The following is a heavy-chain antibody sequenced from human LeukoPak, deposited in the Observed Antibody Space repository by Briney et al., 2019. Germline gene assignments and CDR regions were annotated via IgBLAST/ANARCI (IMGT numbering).Heavy chain of an antibody. D-gene: IGHD3-10*01. CDR1: GSPFTSYY. CDR3: ARDLRFGEWKVQV. V-gene: IGHV1-46*01. CDR2: INPSGGST. J-gene: IGHJ3*01. Sequence: PGASVQVSCKASGSPFTSYYMHWVRQAPGQGLEWMGIINPSGGSTSYAQKFQGRVTMTRDTSTSTVYMELSSLRSEDTAVYYCARDLRFGEWKVQVWGQGTMVTVSS.